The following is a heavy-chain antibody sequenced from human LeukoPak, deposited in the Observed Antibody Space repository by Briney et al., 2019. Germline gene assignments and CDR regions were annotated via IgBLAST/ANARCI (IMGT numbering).Heavy chain of an antibody. CDR2: IIPIFGTA. V-gene: IGHV1-69*13. D-gene: IGHD2-2*01. CDR3: ARVLTGGVPAGPVDY. J-gene: IGHJ4*02. CDR1: GGTFSSYA. Sequence: ASVKVSCKASGGTFSSYAISWVRQAPGQGLEWMGGIIPIFGTANYAQKFQGRVTITADESTSTAYMELSSLRSEDTAVYYCARVLTGGVPAGPVDYWGQGTLITVSS.